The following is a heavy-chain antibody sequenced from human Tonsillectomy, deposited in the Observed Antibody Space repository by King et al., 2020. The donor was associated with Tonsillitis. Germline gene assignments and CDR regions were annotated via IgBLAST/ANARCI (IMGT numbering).Heavy chain of an antibody. Sequence: VQLVESGGGLIQPGGSLRLSCAASDFTVSDHYMTWVRQAPGKGLEWVSIIYRAGSTHYADSVKGRFIISRDDSKHTLYLQMHSLRADDTAVYYCASREPGIVGAAEYYFDYWGQGALVTVSS. CDR1: DFTVSDHY. V-gene: IGHV3-53*01. J-gene: IGHJ4*02. CDR2: IYRAGST. CDR3: ASREPGIVGAAEYYFDY. D-gene: IGHD1-26*01.